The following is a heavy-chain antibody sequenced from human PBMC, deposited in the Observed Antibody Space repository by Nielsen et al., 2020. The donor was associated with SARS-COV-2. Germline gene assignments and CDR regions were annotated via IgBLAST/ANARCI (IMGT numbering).Heavy chain of an antibody. D-gene: IGHD5-18*01. V-gene: IGHV1-2*06. CDR2: INPNSAGT. Sequence: ASVKVSCKASGYTFTSYAMNWVRQAPGQGLEWMGRINPNSAGTNYAQTFKGRVTLTTDTSISTAYMDLSWLRSDDTAVYYCARDEYNYGYNWFDTWGQGTLVTVSS. CDR3: ARDEYNYGYNWFDT. J-gene: IGHJ5*02. CDR1: GYTFTSYA.